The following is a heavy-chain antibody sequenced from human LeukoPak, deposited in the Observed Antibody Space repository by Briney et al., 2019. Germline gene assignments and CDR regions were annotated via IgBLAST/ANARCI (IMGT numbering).Heavy chain of an antibody. CDR3: AKHYYDSSGTPRYFDY. CDR2: IGGTNGRT. D-gene: IGHD3-22*01. V-gene: IGHV3-23*01. Sequence: GGSLRLSCAASGFTFSSYAMSWVRQAPGKGLEWVSAIGGTNGRTYYADSVKGRFAISRDNSKNTLYLQMNSLRDEDTAVYYCAKHYYDSSGTPRYFDYWGQGTLVTVSS. CDR1: GFTFSSYA. J-gene: IGHJ4*02.